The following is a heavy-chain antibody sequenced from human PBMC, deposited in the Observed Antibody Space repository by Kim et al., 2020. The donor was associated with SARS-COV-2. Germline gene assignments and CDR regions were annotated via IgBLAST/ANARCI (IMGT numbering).Heavy chain of an antibody. CDR1: GGTFSSYA. D-gene: IGHD2-2*01. CDR2: IIPIFGTA. Sequence: SVKVSCKASGGTFSSYAISWVRQAPGQGLEWMGWIIPIFGTANYAQKFQGRITITADESTSTAYMELSSLRSEDTAVYYCARGGVGYCSSTSCSRGGGPLNYYYYGMDVWGQGTTVTVSS. J-gene: IGHJ6*02. CDR3: ARGGVGYCSSTSCSRGGGPLNYYYYGMDV. V-gene: IGHV1-69*13.